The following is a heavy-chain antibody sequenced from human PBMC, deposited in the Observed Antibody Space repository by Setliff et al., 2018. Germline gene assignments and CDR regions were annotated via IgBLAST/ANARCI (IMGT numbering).Heavy chain of an antibody. D-gene: IGHD3-22*01. CDR3: ARGRASGGYFEVWYSDL. J-gene: IGHJ2*01. V-gene: IGHV1-8*03. Sequence: GASVKVSCKASGYTFMSYDINWVRQATGQGLEWVGWMDPNSGNTACGRKFQDRVTITRNTSISTAYMELSSLRSEDTAVYYCARGRASGGYFEVWYSDLWGRGTLVTSPQ. CDR2: MDPNSGNT. CDR1: GYTFMSYD.